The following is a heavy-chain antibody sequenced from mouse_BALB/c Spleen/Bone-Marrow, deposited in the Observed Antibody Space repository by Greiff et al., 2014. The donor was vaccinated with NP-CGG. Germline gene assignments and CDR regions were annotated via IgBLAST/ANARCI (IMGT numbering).Heavy chain of an antibody. CDR1: GFSLTTYG. D-gene: IGHD3-1*01. J-gene: IGHJ2*01. CDR2: IWTGGST. V-gene: IGHV2-2*02. CDR3: ARNHRGYYFDY. Sequence: QVPLQQSGPGLVQPSQSLSITCTASGFSLTTYGVHWVRQSPGKGLEWLGVIWTGGSTDYNAAFISRLNISKDNSKSQVFFEMNSLRANDTAIYYCARNHRGYYFDYWGQGTTLTVSS.